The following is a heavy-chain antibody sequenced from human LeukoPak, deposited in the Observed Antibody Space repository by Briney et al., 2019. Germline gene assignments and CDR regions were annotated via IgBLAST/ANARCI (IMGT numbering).Heavy chain of an antibody. CDR3: ASGITFGGVIVTGWFDP. CDR2: ISAYNGNT. V-gene: IGHV1-18*01. CDR1: GYTFTSYG. J-gene: IGHJ5*02. Sequence: GASVKVSCKASGYTFTSYGISWVRQAPGQGLEWMGWISAYNGNTNYAQKLQGRVTMTTDTSTSTAYMELRSLRSDDTAVYYCASGITFGGVIVTGWFDPWGQGTLVTVSS. D-gene: IGHD3-16*02.